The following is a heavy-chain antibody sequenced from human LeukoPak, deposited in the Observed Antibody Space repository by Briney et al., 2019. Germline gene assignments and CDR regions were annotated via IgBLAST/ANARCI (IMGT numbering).Heavy chain of an antibody. CDR2: INHSGST. CDR1: GGSFSGYY. D-gene: IGHD6-13*01. Sequence: SETLSLTCAVYGGSFSGYYWSWIRQPPGKGLEWIGEINHSGSTNYNPSLKSRVTISVDTSKNQFSLKLSSVTAADTAVYYCARIDSSSWYRYFQHWGQGTLVTVSS. J-gene: IGHJ1*01. V-gene: IGHV4-34*01. CDR3: ARIDSSSWYRYFQH.